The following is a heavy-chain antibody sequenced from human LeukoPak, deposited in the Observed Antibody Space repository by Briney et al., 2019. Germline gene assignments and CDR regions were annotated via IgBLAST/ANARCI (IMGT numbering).Heavy chain of an antibody. CDR2: IRYDGSNK. D-gene: IGHD3-22*01. CDR3: AKDRVRNYYDSSGYYGY. CDR1: GFTFSSYG. J-gene: IGHJ4*02. V-gene: IGHV3-30*02. Sequence: PGGSLRLSCAASGFTFSSYGMHWVRQAPGKGLEWVAFIRYDGSNKYYADSVKGRFTISRDNSKNTLYLQMNSLRAEDTAVYYCAKDRVRNYYDSSGYYGYWGQGTLVTVSS.